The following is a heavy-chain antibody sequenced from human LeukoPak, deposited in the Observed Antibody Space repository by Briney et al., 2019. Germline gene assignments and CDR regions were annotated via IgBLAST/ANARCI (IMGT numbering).Heavy chain of an antibody. CDR2: IYYSGST. Sequence: SETLSLTCTVSGGSISSSSYYWGWIRQPPGKGLEWIGSIYYSGSTYYNPSLKGRVTISVDTSKNQFSLKLSSVTAAVTAVYYCARTRPSGLRFFLGYYYMDVWGKGTTVTVSS. J-gene: IGHJ6*03. CDR3: ARTRPSGLRFFLGYYYMDV. D-gene: IGHD3-3*01. CDR1: GGSISSSSYY. V-gene: IGHV4-39*01.